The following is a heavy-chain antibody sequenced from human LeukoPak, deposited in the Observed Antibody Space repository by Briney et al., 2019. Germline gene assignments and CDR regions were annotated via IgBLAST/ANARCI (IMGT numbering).Heavy chain of an antibody. Sequence: SVKVSCKASGGTFSSNAISWLRQAPGQGLEWMGRIIPIFGTANYAQKFQGRVTITTDESTSTAYMELSSLRSEDTAVYYCARDHLSLQYFDYWGQGTLVTVSS. D-gene: IGHD4-11*01. CDR1: GGTFSSNA. J-gene: IGHJ4*02. CDR3: ARDHLSLQYFDY. V-gene: IGHV1-69*05. CDR2: IIPIFGTA.